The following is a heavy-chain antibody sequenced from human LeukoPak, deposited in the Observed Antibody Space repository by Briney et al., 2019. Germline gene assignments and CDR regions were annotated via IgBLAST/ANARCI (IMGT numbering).Heavy chain of an antibody. Sequence: XXXGSTSYAQKFQRRVTMTRDTSTSTVYMELSSLRSEDTAVYYCARADTYYYDSSGYYSSAFDIWGQGTMVTVSS. CDR3: ARADTYYYDSSGYYSSAFDI. D-gene: IGHD3-22*01. CDR2: XXXGST. V-gene: IGHV1-46*01. J-gene: IGHJ3*02.